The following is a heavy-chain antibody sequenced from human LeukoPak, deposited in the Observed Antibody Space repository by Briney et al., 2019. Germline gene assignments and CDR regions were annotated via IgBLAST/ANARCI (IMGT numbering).Heavy chain of an antibody. D-gene: IGHD6-19*01. CDR1: GFTFSSYG. V-gene: IGHV3-30*02. CDR2: IRYDGSNK. J-gene: IGHJ4*02. CDR3: AKDLGGRISVGWQYYFDY. Sequence: GGSLRLSCAASGFTFSSYGMHWVRQALGKGLEWVAFIRYDGSNKYYADSVKGRFTISRDNSKNTLYLQMNSLRAEDTAVYYCAKDLGGRISVGWQYYFDYWGQGTLVTVSS.